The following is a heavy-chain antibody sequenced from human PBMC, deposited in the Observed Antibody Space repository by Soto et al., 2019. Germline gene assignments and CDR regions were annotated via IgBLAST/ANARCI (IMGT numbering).Heavy chain of an antibody. CDR3: ARHVGGAAAGDYYYYYYMDV. J-gene: IGHJ6*03. CDR1: GYSFTSYW. V-gene: IGHV5-51*01. D-gene: IGHD6-13*01. CDR2: IYPGDSDT. Sequence: GESLKISCKGSGYSFTSYWIGWVRQMPGKGLEWMGIIYPGDSDTRYSPSFQGQVTISADKSISTAYLQWSSLKASDTAMYYCARHVGGAAAGDYYYYYYMDVWGKGTTVTVSS.